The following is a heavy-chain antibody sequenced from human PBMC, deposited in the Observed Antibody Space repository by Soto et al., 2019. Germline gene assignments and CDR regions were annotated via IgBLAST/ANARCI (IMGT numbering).Heavy chain of an antibody. Sequence: QVQLVQSGAEVKKSGASVKVSCKASGYTFTSHDINWVRQATGQGLEWMGWMNPNSGKTGYAQKFQGRGTTTRHTSTSTSYMELSSLRSEDTAVYYCARWHDGYYARFDYWGQGTLVTVSS. D-gene: IGHD4-17*01. V-gene: IGHV1-8*01. CDR3: ARWHDGYYARFDY. CDR2: MNPNSGKT. CDR1: GYTFTSHD. J-gene: IGHJ4*02.